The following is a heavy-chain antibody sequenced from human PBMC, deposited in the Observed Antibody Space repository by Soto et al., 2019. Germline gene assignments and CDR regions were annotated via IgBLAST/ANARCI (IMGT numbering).Heavy chain of an antibody. CDR3: ARDSGYSYGPLDY. D-gene: IGHD5-18*01. CDR2: ISSSSSTI. V-gene: IGHV3-48*01. CDR1: GFTFSSYS. J-gene: IGHJ4*02. Sequence: PGESLKISCAASGFTFSSYSMNWVRQAPGKGLEWVSYISSSSSTIYYADSVKGRFTIYRDNAKNSLYLQMNSLRAEDTAVYYCARDSGYSYGPLDYWGQGTLVTVSS.